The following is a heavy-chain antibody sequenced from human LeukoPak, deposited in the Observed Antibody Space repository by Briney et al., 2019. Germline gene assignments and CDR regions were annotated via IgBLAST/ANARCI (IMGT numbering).Heavy chain of an antibody. V-gene: IGHV5-51*01. CDR2: IYPGDSDT. CDR3: ARQSVAVAGSGGFDP. CDR1: GYSFTSYW. D-gene: IGHD6-19*01. J-gene: IGHJ5*02. Sequence: GESLKISCKGSGYSFTSYWIGWVRQMPGKGLEWMGIIYPGDSDTRYSPSFQGQVTISADKSISTAYLQWSSLKASDTAMYYCARQSVAVAGSGGFDPWGQGTLVTVSS.